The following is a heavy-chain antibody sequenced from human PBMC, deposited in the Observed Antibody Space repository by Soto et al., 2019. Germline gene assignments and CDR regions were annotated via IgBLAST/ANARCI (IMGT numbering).Heavy chain of an antibody. CDR2: ISGSGGST. D-gene: IGHD3-16*02. Sequence: EVQLLESGEGLVQPGGSLRLSCAASGFTFSSYAMSCVRQAPGKGLEWVSAISGSGGSTYYADSVKGRFTISRDNSKNTLYLQMNSLRAEDTAVYYCAKGLSRGYDYVWGSYHYWGQGTLVTVSS. V-gene: IGHV3-23*01. CDR1: GFTFSSYA. CDR3: AKGLSRGYDYVWGSYHY. J-gene: IGHJ4*02.